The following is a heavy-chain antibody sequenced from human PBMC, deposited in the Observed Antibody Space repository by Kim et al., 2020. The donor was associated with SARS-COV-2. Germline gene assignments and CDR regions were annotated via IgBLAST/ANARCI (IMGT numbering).Heavy chain of an antibody. CDR2: ISYDGSNK. J-gene: IGHJ4*02. CDR1: GFTFSSYA. CDR3: ARDRSSSSASTLDY. D-gene: IGHD6-6*01. Sequence: GGSLRLSCAASGFTFSSYAMHWVRQAPGKGLEWVAVISYDGSNKYYADSVKGRFTISRDNSKNTLYLQMNSLRAEDTAVYYCARDRSSSSASTLDYWGQGTLVTVSS. V-gene: IGHV3-30-3*01.